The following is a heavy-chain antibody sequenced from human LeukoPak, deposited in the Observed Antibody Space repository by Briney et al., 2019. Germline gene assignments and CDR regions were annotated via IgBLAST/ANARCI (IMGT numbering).Heavy chain of an antibody. CDR1: GFTFSNAW. Sequence: KPGGSLRLSCATSGFTFSNAWMNWVRQAPGKGLEWVGRIRSNSDGGTIDYAAPVKGRFTLSRDDSKTTLYLQMNSLRAEDTAMYYCAKGSASSRPYYFDCWGQGTLVTVSA. J-gene: IGHJ4*02. CDR3: AKGSASSRPYYFDC. V-gene: IGHV3-15*07. CDR2: IRSNSDGGTI. D-gene: IGHD6-6*01.